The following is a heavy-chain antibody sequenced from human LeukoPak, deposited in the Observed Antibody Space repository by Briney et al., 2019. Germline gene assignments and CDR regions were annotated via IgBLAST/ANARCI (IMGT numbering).Heavy chain of an antibody. V-gene: IGHV3-15*01. CDR3: TTGLLLSSVTTLDFDY. D-gene: IGHD4-17*01. J-gene: IGHJ4*02. CDR2: IKSKTDGGTT. CDR1: GFTFSNAW. Sequence: GGSLRLSCAASGFTFSNAWMSWVRQALGKGLEWVGRIKSKTDGGTTDYAAPVKGRFTISRDDSKNTLYLQMNSLKTEDTAVYYCTTGLLLSSVTTLDFDYWGQGTLVTVSS.